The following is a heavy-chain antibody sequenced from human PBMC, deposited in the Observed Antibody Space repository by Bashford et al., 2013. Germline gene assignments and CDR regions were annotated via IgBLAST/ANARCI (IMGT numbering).Heavy chain of an antibody. CDR2: INHSGST. Sequence: SETLSLTCAVYVGPSVVTTGAGSASPRKGLEWIGEINHSGSTNYNPSLKSRVTISVDTSKNQFSLKLNSVTAADTAVYYCARDLSYSDNSGFFYVVRSPLGVFDYWGRGTLVTVSS. CDR1: VGPSVVTT. V-gene: IGHV4-34*01. J-gene: IGHJ4*02. CDR3: ARDLSYSDNSGFFYVVRSPLGVFDY. D-gene: IGHD3-22*01.